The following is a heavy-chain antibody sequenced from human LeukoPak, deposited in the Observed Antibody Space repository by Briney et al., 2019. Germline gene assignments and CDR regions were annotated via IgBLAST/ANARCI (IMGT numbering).Heavy chain of an antibody. CDR3: ATGPVYSSSW. Sequence: PGGSLRLSCAAFGFTFSSYWMSWVRQAPGKGLEWVANIKQDGSEKYYVDSVKGRFTISRDNAKNSLYLQMNSLRAEDTAVYYCATGPVYSSSWWGQGTLVTVSS. CDR1: GFTFSSYW. J-gene: IGHJ4*02. V-gene: IGHV3-7*01. D-gene: IGHD6-13*01. CDR2: IKQDGSEK.